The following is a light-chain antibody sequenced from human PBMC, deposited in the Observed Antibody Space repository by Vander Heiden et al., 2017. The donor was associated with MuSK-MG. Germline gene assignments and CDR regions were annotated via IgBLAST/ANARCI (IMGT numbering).Light chain of an antibody. CDR2: DAS. V-gene: IGKV3-11*01. CDR1: QNVRGF. CDR3: QERSNWPSIT. J-gene: IGKJ5*01. Sequence: EIVLTQSPATLSLSPGERATLSCRASQNVRGFLAWYQQKPGQAPRLLIFDASNRASGIPARFSGSGSGTDFTLTISSLEPEDFAVYYCQERSNWPSITFGQGTRLXIK.